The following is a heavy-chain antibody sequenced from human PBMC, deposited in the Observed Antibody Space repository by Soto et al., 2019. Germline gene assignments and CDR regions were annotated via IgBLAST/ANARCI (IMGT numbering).Heavy chain of an antibody. V-gene: IGHV3-30-3*01. Sequence: ESGGGVVRPGRSLRLSCAASGFTFSSYAMHWVRQAPGKGLDWVAVISSDGSNKYYADSVKGRFTISRDNSKNTLYLQMNSLRAEDTAVYYCASPDSYFEYWGQGTLVTVPS. CDR1: GFTFSSYA. CDR3: ASPDSYFEY. J-gene: IGHJ4*02. D-gene: IGHD3-22*01. CDR2: ISSDGSNK.